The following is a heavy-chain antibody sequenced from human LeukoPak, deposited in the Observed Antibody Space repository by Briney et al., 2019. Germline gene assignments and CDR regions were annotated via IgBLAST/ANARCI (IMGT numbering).Heavy chain of an antibody. V-gene: IGHV3-33*01. CDR1: GFTFSSYV. Sequence: GGSLRLSCAASGFTFSSYVMHWVRQAPGKGLEWVAVIWYDGSNKYYADSVKGRFTISRDNSKKTLYLQMNSLRAEDTAVYYCARSDIVATIPRYWGQGTLVTVSS. CDR3: ARSDIVATIPRY. D-gene: IGHD5-12*01. CDR2: IWYDGSNK. J-gene: IGHJ4*02.